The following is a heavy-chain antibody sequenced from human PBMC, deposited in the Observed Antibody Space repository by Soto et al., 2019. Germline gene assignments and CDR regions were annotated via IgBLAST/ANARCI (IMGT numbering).Heavy chain of an antibody. V-gene: IGHV3-21*04. CDR2: ISSSSSYI. CDR3: AKGILGTRTHNGFDI. Sequence: PGGSLRLSCAASGFTFSSYSMNWVRQAPGKGLEWVSSISSSSSYIYYADSVKGRFTISRDNAKNTLYLQMNSLRAEDTAVYYCAKGILGTRTHNGFDIWGQGTMVTVSS. CDR1: GFTFSSYS. D-gene: IGHD2-21*01. J-gene: IGHJ3*02.